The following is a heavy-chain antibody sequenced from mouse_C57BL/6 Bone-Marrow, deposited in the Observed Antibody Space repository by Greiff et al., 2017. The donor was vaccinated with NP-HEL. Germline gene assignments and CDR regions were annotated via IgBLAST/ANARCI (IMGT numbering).Heavy chain of an antibody. CDR3: ARSGLYDGYYWYFDV. CDR1: GYSFTGYY. V-gene: IGHV1-42*01. J-gene: IGHJ1*03. D-gene: IGHD2-3*01. CDR2: INPSTGGT. Sequence: VQLQQSGPELVKPGASVKISCKASGYSFTGYYMNWVKQSPEKSLEWIGEINPSTGGTTYNQKFKAKATLTVDKSSSTAYMQLKSLTSEDSAVYYCARSGLYDGYYWYFDVWGTGTTVTVAS.